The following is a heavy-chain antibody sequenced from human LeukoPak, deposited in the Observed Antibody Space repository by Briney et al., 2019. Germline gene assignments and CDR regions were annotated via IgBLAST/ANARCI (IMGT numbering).Heavy chain of an antibody. CDR1: GFTFSSYA. Sequence: GGSLTLSCAGSGFTFSSYAMSWVRQAPGQGLEWVSVISDSGDYTSYADSVRGRFTISRDNSRNTLYLQMISLRPEDTAVYYCAKNTSIGKYCTNGVCSPFDYWGQGTLVTVSS. J-gene: IGHJ4*02. D-gene: IGHD2-8*01. CDR2: ISDSGDYT. V-gene: IGHV3-23*01. CDR3: AKNTSIGKYCTNGVCSPFDY.